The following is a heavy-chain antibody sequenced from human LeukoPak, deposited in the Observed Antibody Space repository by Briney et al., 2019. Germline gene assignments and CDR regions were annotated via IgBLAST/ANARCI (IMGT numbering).Heavy chain of an antibody. Sequence: GGSLRLSCAASGFTFSHSAMNWVRQAPGKGLEWMSYISSTNATMYYADSVKGRFTISRDNTKNALYLQINSLRAEDTAVYYCARESITIFGVVTTWGQGTLVTVSS. CDR1: GFTFSHSA. CDR3: ARESITIFGVVTT. CDR2: ISSTNATM. J-gene: IGHJ5*02. V-gene: IGHV3-48*04. D-gene: IGHD3-3*01.